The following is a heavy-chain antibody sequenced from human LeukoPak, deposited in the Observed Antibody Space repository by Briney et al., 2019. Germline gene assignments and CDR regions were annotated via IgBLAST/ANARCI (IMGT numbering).Heavy chain of an antibody. V-gene: IGHV3-21*01. CDR3: ARHSDYDILTGPNDY. J-gene: IGHJ4*02. Sequence: GGSLRLSCAASGFTFSSYSMNWVRQAPGKGLEWVSSISTSSSYIYYADSVKGRFTISRDNAKNSLYLQMNSLRAEDTAVYYCARHSDYDILTGPNDYWGQGTLVTVSS. CDR2: ISTSSSYI. CDR1: GFTFSSYS. D-gene: IGHD3-9*01.